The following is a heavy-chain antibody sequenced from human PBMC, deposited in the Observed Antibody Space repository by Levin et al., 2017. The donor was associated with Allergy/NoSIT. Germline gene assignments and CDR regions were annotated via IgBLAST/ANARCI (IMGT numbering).Heavy chain of an antibody. CDR3: AKALDYYGSGVWAFDI. CDR1: GFTFSSYA. J-gene: IGHJ3*02. V-gene: IGHV3-23*01. D-gene: IGHD3-10*01. Sequence: SCAASGFTFSSYAMSWVRQAPGKGLEWVSAISGSGGSTYYADSVKGRFTISRDNSKNTLYPQMNSLRAEDTAVYYCAKALDYYGSGVWAFDIWGQGTMVTVSS. CDR2: ISGSGGST.